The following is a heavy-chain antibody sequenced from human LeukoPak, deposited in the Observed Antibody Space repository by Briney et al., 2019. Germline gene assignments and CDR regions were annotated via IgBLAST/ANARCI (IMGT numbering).Heavy chain of an antibody. CDR1: GYSISSGYY. J-gene: IGHJ3*02. CDR2: IYHSGST. D-gene: IGHD5-24*01. Sequence: SETLSLTCTVSGYSISSGYYWGWIRQPPGKGLEWIGSIYHSGSTYYNPSLKSRVTISVDTSKNQFSLKLSSVTAADTAVYYCAREKRWLQHDAFDIWGQGTMVTVSS. V-gene: IGHV4-38-2*02. CDR3: AREKRWLQHDAFDI.